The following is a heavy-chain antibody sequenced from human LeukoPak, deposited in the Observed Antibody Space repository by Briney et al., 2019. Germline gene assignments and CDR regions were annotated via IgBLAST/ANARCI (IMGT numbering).Heavy chain of an antibody. D-gene: IGHD3-22*01. J-gene: IGHJ3*02. V-gene: IGHV1-18*01. Sequence: GASVKVSCKGSGYTFTNYGISWVRQDPGQGLEWRGWISSYNGNAKYAQKLQGRVTMTTDTTTSTASMELRSLRSDDTAVYYCALDYYGSSVGYWAAFDIWGQGTMVTVSS. CDR3: ALDYYGSSVGYWAAFDI. CDR1: GYTFTNYG. CDR2: ISSYNGNA.